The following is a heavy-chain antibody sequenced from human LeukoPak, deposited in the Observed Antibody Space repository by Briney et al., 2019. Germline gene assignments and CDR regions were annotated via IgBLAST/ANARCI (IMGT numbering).Heavy chain of an antibody. D-gene: IGHD2-2*02. Sequence: GGSLRLSCTASGFTFGDSAMSWFRQAPGKGLEGVGFIRSKAYGGTTEYAASVKGRFTISRDDSKSIAYLQMNSLTTEDTVMYYCTRVYCSSTSCSTVGAFDIWGQGTMVTVSS. J-gene: IGHJ3*02. CDR2: IRSKAYGGTT. V-gene: IGHV3-49*03. CDR3: TRVYCSSTSCSTVGAFDI. CDR1: GFTFGDSA.